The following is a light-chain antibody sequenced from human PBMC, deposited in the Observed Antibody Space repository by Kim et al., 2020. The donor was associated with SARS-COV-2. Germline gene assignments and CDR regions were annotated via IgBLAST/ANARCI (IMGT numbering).Light chain of an antibody. CDR1: QSISDY. J-gene: IGKJ4*01. Sequence: DIQMTQSPSSLSAFVGDRVTITCRASQSISDYLNWYQHKPGKAPNLLIYVASTLQSGVPSRFAGSGSGTDFTLTITSLQPEDFATYFCQQTYTATFTFGGGTKVDIK. CDR2: VAS. CDR3: QQTYTATFT. V-gene: IGKV1-39*01.